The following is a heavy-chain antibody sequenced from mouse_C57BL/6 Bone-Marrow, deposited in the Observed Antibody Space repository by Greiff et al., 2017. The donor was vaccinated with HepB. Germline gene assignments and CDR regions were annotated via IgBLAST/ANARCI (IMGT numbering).Heavy chain of an antibody. CDR1: GYTFTSYW. V-gene: IGHV1-50*01. Sequence: QVQLQQPGAELVKPGASVKLSCKASGYTFTSYWMQWVKQRPGQGLEWIGEIDPPDSYTNYNQKFKGKATLTVDTSSSTAYMQLSSLTSEDSAVYYCARRGYYGNYGAYWGQGTLVTVSA. CDR2: IDPPDSYT. J-gene: IGHJ3*01. D-gene: IGHD2-1*01. CDR3: ARRGYYGNYGAY.